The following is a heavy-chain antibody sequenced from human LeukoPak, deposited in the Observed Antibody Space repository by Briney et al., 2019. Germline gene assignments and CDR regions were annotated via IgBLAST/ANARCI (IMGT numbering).Heavy chain of an antibody. Sequence: PSETLSLTCTVSGGSISSSGRYGAWIRQPPGKGLEWMGSMFYSGTTYYNPSLKSRVTISVDTSKNQFSLKLSSVTAADTAVYYCARWGPSGYDLDSPYYFDYWGQGTLVTVSS. CDR1: GGSISSSGRY. J-gene: IGHJ4*02. CDR2: MFYSGTT. V-gene: IGHV4-39*01. CDR3: ARWGPSGYDLDSPYYFDY. D-gene: IGHD5-12*01.